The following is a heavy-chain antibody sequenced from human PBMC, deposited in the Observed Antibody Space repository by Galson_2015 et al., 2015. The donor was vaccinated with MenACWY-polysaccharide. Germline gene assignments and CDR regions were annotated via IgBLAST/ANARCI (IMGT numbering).Heavy chain of an antibody. V-gene: IGHV3-74*01. Sequence: VRQAPGRGLVWVSRISIDGSRTNYADSVKGRLTISIDNAKNTLFLQMNNLRAEDTAVYYCARNGAKGLDVWGQGTKVTVSS. J-gene: IGHJ6*02. D-gene: IGHD4/OR15-4a*01. CDR2: ISIDGSRT. CDR3: ARNGAKGLDV.